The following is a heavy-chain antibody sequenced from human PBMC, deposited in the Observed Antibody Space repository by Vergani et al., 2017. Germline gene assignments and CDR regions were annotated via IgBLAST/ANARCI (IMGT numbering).Heavy chain of an antibody. V-gene: IGHV3-7*01. J-gene: IGHJ6*03. D-gene: IGHD5-24*01. CDR1: GFPSSSYW. CDR2: IKQDGSEK. CDR3: ARDHFAETHMDV. Sequence: EVQLVESGGGLVQPGGSLRLSCAASGFPSSSYWMSWVGQAPGKGLEWGANIKQDGSEKYYVESVKVRFTSTRDNAKNSLYLQMNSLRAEDTAVYYCARDHFAETHMDVWGKGTTVTVSS.